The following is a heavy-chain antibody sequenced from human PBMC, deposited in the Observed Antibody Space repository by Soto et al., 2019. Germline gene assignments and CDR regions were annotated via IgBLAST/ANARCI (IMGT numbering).Heavy chain of an antibody. CDR3: ARETLHRSPNSSGWFFDY. V-gene: IGHV4-34*01. CDR2: INHSGST. CDR1: GGSFSGYY. D-gene: IGHD6-19*01. J-gene: IGHJ4*02. Sequence: QVQLQQWGAGLLKPSETLSLTCAVYGGSFSGYYWSWIRQPPGKGLEWIGEINHSGSTNYNPSLKSRVTISVDTSKNQFSLKLSSVTAADTAVYYCARETLHRSPNSSGWFFDYWGQGTLVTVSS.